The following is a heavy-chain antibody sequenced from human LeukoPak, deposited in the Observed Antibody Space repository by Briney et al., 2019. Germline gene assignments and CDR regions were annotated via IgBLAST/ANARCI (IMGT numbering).Heavy chain of an antibody. CDR2: ISGSGGST. V-gene: IGHV3-23*01. CDR1: GFTFSSYA. Sequence: GGSMRLSCAASGFTFSSYAMSWVRQAPGKGLEWVSAISGSGGSTYYADSVKDRFTISRDNSKNTLYLQMNGLRAEDTAVYYCAKEWGFIVGATALDYWGQGTLVTVSS. CDR3: AKEWGFIVGATALDY. D-gene: IGHD1-26*01. J-gene: IGHJ4*02.